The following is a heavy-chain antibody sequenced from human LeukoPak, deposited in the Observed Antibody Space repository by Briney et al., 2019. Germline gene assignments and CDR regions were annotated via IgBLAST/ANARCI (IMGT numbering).Heavy chain of an antibody. CDR2: IIPIFGTA. V-gene: IGHV1-69*05. CDR1: GGTFSSSA. J-gene: IGHJ6*03. Sequence: GASVKVSCKASGGTFSSSAISWVRQAPGQGLEWMGGIIPIFGTANYAQKFQGRVTITTDESTSTAYMELSSLRSEDTAVYYCARDKRPYYYYYMDVWGKGTTVTVSS. CDR3: ARDKRPYYYYYMDV.